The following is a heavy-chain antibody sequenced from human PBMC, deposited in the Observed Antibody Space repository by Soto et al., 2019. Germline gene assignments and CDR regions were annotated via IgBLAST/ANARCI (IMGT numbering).Heavy chain of an antibody. CDR2: ISSSSSTI. Sequence: EVQLVESGGGLVQPGGSLRLSCAASGFTFSSYSMNWVRQAPGKGLEWVSYISSSSSTIYYADSVKGRFTISRDNAKNSLYLKMNSLRDEDTAVYYCAREGGSLNWFDPWGQGTQVTVSS. J-gene: IGHJ5*02. CDR3: AREGGSLNWFDP. V-gene: IGHV3-48*02. D-gene: IGHD1-26*01. CDR1: GFTFSSYS.